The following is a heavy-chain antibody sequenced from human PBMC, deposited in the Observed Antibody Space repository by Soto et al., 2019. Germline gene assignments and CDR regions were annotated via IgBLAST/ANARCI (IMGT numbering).Heavy chain of an antibody. CDR3: ARHILGGVNCRGAAAGSIDY. J-gene: IGHJ4*02. CDR1: GGSISSSSYY. V-gene: IGHV4-39*01. Sequence: QLQLQESGPGLVKPSETLSLTCTVSGGSISSSSYYWGWIRQPPGKGLEWIGSIYYSGSTYYNPSLKSRVTISVDTSKHQFSLKLSSVTAADTAVYYCARHILGGVNCRGAAAGSIDYWGQGTLVTVSS. CDR2: IYYSGST. D-gene: IGHD6-13*01.